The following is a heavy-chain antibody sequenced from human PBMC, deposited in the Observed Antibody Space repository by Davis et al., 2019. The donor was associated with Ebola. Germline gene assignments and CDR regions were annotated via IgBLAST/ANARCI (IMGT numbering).Heavy chain of an antibody. CDR2: ILYDGSEK. CDR3: AKEGVHYYYGMDV. D-gene: IGHD6-6*01. CDR1: GFTFSSYG. V-gene: IGHV3-30*02. Sequence: PGGSLRLSCAASGFTFSSYGMHWVRQAPDKGLEWVAFILYDGSEKYYADSVKGRFTISRDNSKNTRYLQMNSLRAEDTAVYYCAKEGVHYYYGMDVWGKGTTVTVSS. J-gene: IGHJ6*04.